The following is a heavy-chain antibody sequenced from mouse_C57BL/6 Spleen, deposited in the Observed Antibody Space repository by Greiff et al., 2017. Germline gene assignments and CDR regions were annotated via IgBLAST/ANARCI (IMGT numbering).Heavy chain of an antibody. CDR1: GYTFTSYW. J-gene: IGHJ2*01. CDR3: ARRDYGSPFDY. CDR2: IYPGSGST. V-gene: IGHV1-55*01. Sequence: QVQLQQSGAELVKPGASVKMSCKASGYTFTSYWITWVKQRPGQGLEWIGDIYPGSGSTNYNEKFKSKATLTVDTSSSIAYMQLSSLTSEDSAVXYCARRDYGSPFDYWGQGTTLTVSS. D-gene: IGHD1-1*01.